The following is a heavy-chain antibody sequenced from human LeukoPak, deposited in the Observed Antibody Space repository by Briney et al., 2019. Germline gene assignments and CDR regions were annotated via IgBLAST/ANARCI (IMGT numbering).Heavy chain of an antibody. Sequence: GESLKISCKGSGYSFTSYWIGWVRQMPGKGLEWMGIIYPGDSDTRYSPSFQGQVTISADKSISTAYQQWSSLKASDTAMYYCARAKGYCSGGSCYSFDPWGQGTLVTVSS. CDR1: GYSFTSYW. V-gene: IGHV5-51*01. J-gene: IGHJ5*02. D-gene: IGHD2-15*01. CDR2: IYPGDSDT. CDR3: ARAKGYCSGGSCYSFDP.